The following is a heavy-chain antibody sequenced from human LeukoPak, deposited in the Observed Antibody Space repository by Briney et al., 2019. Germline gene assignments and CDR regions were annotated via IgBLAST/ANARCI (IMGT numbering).Heavy chain of an antibody. D-gene: IGHD3-9*01. CDR2: IFYSGIT. CDR3: AREYYDILTGPLGWFDP. J-gene: IGHJ5*02. CDR1: GGSISSSSYY. Sequence: SETLSLTCTVSGGSISSSSYYWGWIRQPPGKGLEWIGSIFYSGITYYNPSLKSRGTISIDTSKNQFSLKLSSVTAADTAVYYCAREYYDILTGPLGWFDPWGQGSLVTVSS. V-gene: IGHV4-39*07.